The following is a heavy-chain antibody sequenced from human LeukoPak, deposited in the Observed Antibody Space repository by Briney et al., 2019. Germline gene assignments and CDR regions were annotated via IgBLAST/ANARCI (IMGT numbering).Heavy chain of an antibody. CDR3: ARGDRYDSSGYS. J-gene: IGHJ4*02. CDR2: IYYSGST. D-gene: IGHD3-22*01. Sequence: SETLSLTCTVSGGSISSYYWSWIRQPPGKGLEWIGYIYYSGSTNYNPSLKSRVTIPVDTSKNQFSLKLSSVTAADTAVYYCARGDRYDSSGYSWGQGTLVTVSS. CDR1: GGSISSYY. V-gene: IGHV4-59*01.